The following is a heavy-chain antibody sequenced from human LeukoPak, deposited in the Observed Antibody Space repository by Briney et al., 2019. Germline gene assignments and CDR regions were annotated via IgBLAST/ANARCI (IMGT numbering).Heavy chain of an antibody. V-gene: IGHV3-30*04. Sequence: AGGSLRLSCAASGFTFSSYAMHWVRQAPGKGLEWVAVISYDGSNKYYADSVKGRFTISRDNAKNSLYLQINSLRAEDTAVYYCARVVRVRGSYLYYMDVWGKGTTVTISS. CDR3: ARVVRVRGSYLYYMDV. J-gene: IGHJ6*03. CDR2: ISYDGSNK. CDR1: GFTFSSYA. D-gene: IGHD1-26*01.